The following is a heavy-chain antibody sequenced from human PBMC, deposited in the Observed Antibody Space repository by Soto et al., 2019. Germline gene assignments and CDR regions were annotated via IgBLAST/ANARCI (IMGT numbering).Heavy chain of an antibody. D-gene: IGHD3-22*01. CDR3: ARGRGTMTLAYYYYGMDV. Sequence: SETLSLTCAVYGGSFSGYYWSWIRQPPGKGLEWIGEINHSGSTNYNPSLKSRVTISVDTSKNQFSLELSSVTAADTAVYYCARGRGTMTLAYYYYGMDVWGQGTTVTVS. V-gene: IGHV4-34*01. J-gene: IGHJ6*02. CDR2: INHSGST. CDR1: GGSFSGYY.